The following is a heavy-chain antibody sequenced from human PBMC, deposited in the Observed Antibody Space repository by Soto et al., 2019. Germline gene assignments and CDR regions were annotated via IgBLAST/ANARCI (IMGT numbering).Heavy chain of an antibody. J-gene: IGHJ1*01. CDR2: ISYDGSNQ. CDR1: XFXFXXYG. Sequence: QVQLVESGGGVVQPGRSLRLSCAAXXFXFXXYGMHWVRXAXGKGLEWVALISYDGSNQYYADSVKGRFTISRDNSKNTLYLQMNSLRAEDTAVYXXXKXXXXXXXEYFQQWGQGTLVTVSS. V-gene: IGHV3-30*18. CDR3: XKXXXXXXXEYFQQ.